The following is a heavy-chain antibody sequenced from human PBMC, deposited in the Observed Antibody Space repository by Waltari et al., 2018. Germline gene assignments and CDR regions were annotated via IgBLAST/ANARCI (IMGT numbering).Heavy chain of an antibody. CDR2: IYYSGVT. D-gene: IGHD1-7*01. CDR3: ARVLTTGTVAFDI. J-gene: IGHJ3*02. Sequence: QVQLRESGPGLVKPSETLALTCVISGDSLRSTLFWGWIRQSPEKGLVWIGNIYYSGVTYYSPFLKSRVFISIDTPRRQFSLKLTSVTAADTAVYYCARVLTTGTVAFDIWGQGTLVTVSS. V-gene: IGHV4-38-2*01. CDR1: GDSLRSTLF.